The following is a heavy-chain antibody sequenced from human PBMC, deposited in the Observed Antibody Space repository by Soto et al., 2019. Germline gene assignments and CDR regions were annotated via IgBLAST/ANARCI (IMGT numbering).Heavy chain of an antibody. D-gene: IGHD5-18*01. CDR1: GFTFSSYA. V-gene: IGHV3-23*01. J-gene: IGHJ4*02. Sequence: EVQLLESGGDLVQPGGSLRLSCAASGFTFSSYAMSWVRQAPGKGLEWVSAISGSGGSTYYADSVKGRFTISRDNSKNTLYLQMNSLRAEDTAVYYCAKDLEAAMVHFDYWGQGTLVTVSS. CDR2: ISGSGGST. CDR3: AKDLEAAMVHFDY.